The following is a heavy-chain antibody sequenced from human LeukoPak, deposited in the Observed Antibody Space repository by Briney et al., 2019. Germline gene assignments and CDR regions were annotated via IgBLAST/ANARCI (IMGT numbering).Heavy chain of an antibody. CDR3: ARGGTFYRRTLLNYFGY. D-gene: IGHD1-14*01. V-gene: IGHV1-69*05. J-gene: IGHJ4*02. CDR1: GGTFSSYA. Sequence: SVKVSCKASGGTFSSYAISWVRQAPGQGLEWMGGIIPISGTANYAQKFQGRVTFTTDESTSTAYMELTSLRSEDTAVYYCARGGTFYRRTLLNYFGYWGQGSLVTVSS. CDR2: IIPISGTA.